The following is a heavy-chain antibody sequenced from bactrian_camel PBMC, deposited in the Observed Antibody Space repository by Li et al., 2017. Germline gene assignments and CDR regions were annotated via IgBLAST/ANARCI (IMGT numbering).Heavy chain of an antibody. CDR2: IYTGTDTT. D-gene: IGHD6*01. CDR3: AADPPVRRCGSSWEGYSFGR. J-gene: IGHJ4*01. Sequence: VQLVESGGGLVQPGGSLSLSCTASGFTYAANCIGWFRQAPGKEREGVAVIYTGTDTTYYADSVKGRFTISQDYAKNTVYLQMNDLKPEDTAIYYCAADPPVRRCGSSWEGYSFGRWGQGTQVTVS. V-gene: IGHV3S40*01. CDR1: GFTYAANC.